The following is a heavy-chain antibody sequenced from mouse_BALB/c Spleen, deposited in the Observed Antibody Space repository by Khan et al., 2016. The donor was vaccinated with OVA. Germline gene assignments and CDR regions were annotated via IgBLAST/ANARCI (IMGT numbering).Heavy chain of an antibody. D-gene: IGHD1-1*01. V-gene: IGHV5-6*01. CDR1: GFTFSTYG. CDR2: VSNGGGYT. CDR3: TRVAYYYDSEGFAY. J-gene: IGHJ3*01. Sequence: EVELVESGGDLVKPGGSLKLSSAASGFTFSTYGMSWVRQTPDKRLEWVATVSNGGGYTYYPDSVKGRFTIFRDNAKNTLYLQMSGLKSEATAMFYCTRVAYYYDSEGFAYWGQGTLVTVSA.